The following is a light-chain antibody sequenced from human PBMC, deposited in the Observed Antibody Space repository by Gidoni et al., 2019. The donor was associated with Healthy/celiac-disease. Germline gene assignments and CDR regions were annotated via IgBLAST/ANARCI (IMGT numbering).Light chain of an antibody. CDR3: QQYNSLMGGT. J-gene: IGKJ3*01. V-gene: IGKV1-5*03. Sequence: DIQMTQSPSTLSASVGDRVTITCRASQSIRSCLAWYQQKPGKAPKLLIYKASSLESGVPSRFSGSGSGTEFTLTISSLQPDDFATYYCQQYNSLMGGTFGPGTKVDIK. CDR2: KAS. CDR1: QSIRSC.